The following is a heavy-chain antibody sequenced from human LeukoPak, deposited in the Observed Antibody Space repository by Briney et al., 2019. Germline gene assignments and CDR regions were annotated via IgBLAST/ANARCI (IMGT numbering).Heavy chain of an antibody. V-gene: IGHV3-23*01. CDR2: ISGSGGRT. J-gene: IGHJ6*02. Sequence: GGSLRLSCAASGFTFNNYATKWVRQAPGKGLEWASGISGSGGRTYYADSVKGRFTISRDNSKNTLYLQMNSLRAEDTAVYYCAKESSSNSRAGYGMDVWGQGTTVTVSS. CDR1: GFTFNNYA. D-gene: IGHD6-13*01. CDR3: AKESSSNSRAGYGMDV.